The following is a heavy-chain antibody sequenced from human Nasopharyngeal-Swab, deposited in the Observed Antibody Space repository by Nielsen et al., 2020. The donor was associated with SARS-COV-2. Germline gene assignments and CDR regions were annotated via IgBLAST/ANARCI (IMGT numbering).Heavy chain of an antibody. Sequence: SQTLSLTCAISWDSVSSIAATWNSIRQSPSTGLEWLGRTYYRSKWSSDYGVSVKSRISINPDTPKNQFSMQLNFVTPEDTAVYYCARAYNSGLDVWGQGTTVTVSS. CDR1: WDSVSSIAAT. D-gene: IGHD1-1*01. J-gene: IGHJ6*02. CDR3: ARAYNSGLDV. CDR2: TYYRSKWSS. V-gene: IGHV6-1*01.